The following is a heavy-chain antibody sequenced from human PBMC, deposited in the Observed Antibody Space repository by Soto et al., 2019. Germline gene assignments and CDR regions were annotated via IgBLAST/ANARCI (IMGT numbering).Heavy chain of an antibody. CDR3: ARDRGDYRVYYYGMDG. D-gene: IGHD4-17*01. CDR2: IIPIFGTA. J-gene: IGHJ6*02. CDR1: GGTFSSYA. Sequence: SVKVSCKASGGTFSSYAISWVRQAPGQGLEWMGGIIPIFGTANYAQKFQGRVTITADESTSTAYMELSSLRSEDTAVYYCARDRGDYRVYYYGMDGWGQGTTVTVSS. V-gene: IGHV1-69*13.